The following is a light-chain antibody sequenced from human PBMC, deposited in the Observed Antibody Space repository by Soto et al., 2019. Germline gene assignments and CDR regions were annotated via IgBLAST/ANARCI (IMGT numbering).Light chain of an antibody. CDR3: QYQGT. Sequence: IVLTQSPDTLSLSPGERATLSCRASQSVGRRYLAWYQQKPGQAPMLLIYDTSERASDIPDRFSGSGSGTDFTLTIRRLVPEDFAVYYCQYQGTFGGGTKVEIK. V-gene: IGKV3-20*01. J-gene: IGKJ4*01. CDR2: DTS. CDR1: QSVGRRY.